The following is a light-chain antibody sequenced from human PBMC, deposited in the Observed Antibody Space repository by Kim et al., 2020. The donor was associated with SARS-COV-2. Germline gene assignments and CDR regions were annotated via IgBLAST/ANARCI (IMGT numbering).Light chain of an antibody. CDR1: DMVTTTS. V-gene: IGKV3-20*01. CDR2: SIP. CDR3: QQFERPPKT. Sequence: LPPGKRASLSCRPSDMVTTTSLAWYHNKPGKPPRPLFYSIPSRPTDIPARFSGTGSGTDFPLTTTRREPEDFAFSYCQQFERPPKTFGQGPKVDTK. J-gene: IGKJ1*01.